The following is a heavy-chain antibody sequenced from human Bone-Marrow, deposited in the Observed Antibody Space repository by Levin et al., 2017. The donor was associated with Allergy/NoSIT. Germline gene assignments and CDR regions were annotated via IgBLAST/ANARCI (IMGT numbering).Heavy chain of an antibody. Sequence: SVKVSCKASGGTFRSYAITWVRQAPGLGLEWMGGIVPMFGTANYAQKFQARVTITADESTSTAYMELSSLISEDTAVYYCAREGSDTAGYYAFWGQGTRVTVSS. CDR3: AREGSDTAGYYAF. CDR2: IVPMFGTA. V-gene: IGHV1-69*13. CDR1: GGTFRSYA. D-gene: IGHD3-22*01. J-gene: IGHJ4*02.